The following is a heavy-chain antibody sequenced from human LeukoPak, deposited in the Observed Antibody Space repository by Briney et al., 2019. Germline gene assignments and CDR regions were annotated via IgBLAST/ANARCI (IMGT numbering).Heavy chain of an antibody. J-gene: IGHJ4*02. CDR3: ARGFRNGPFDC. CDR2: INRNGGST. D-gene: IGHD2-8*01. V-gene: IGHV3-20*04. Sequence: GGSLRLSCEASGFTFDDYGMSWVRQLPGKGLEWVSGINRNGGSTDYAGSVKGRFTISRDNAKNSHFLQMNSPRVEDTALYYCARGFRNGPFDCWGQGTLVTVSS. CDR1: GFTFDDYG.